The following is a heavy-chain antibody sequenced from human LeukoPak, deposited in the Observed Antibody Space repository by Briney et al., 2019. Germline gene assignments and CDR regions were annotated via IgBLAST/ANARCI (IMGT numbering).Heavy chain of an antibody. CDR3: AKVTDAGSSTSVNWFDP. V-gene: IGHV3-30*02. CDR2: IWYDGSNK. J-gene: IGHJ5*02. CDR1: GFTFSSYG. D-gene: IGHD2-2*01. Sequence: PGGSLRLSCAASGFTFSSYGMHWVRQAPGKGLEWVAVIWYDGSNKYYADSVKGQFTISRDNSKNTLYLQMNSLRAEDTAVYYCAKVTDAGSSTSVNWFDPWGQGTLVTVSS.